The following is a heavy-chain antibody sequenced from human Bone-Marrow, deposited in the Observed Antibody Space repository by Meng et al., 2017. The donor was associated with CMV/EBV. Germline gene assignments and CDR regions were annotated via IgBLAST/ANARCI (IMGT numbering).Heavy chain of an antibody. Sequence: ASVKVSCKASGYTFTGYYMHWVRQAPGQRLEWMGWINPNSGGTNYAQKFQGRVTMTRDTSISTAYMELSRLRSDDTAVYYCARDLWELLPTDGMDVWGQGTTVTVSS. CDR2: INPNSGGT. D-gene: IGHD1-26*01. V-gene: IGHV1-2*02. CDR1: GYTFTGYY. CDR3: ARDLWELLPTDGMDV. J-gene: IGHJ6*02.